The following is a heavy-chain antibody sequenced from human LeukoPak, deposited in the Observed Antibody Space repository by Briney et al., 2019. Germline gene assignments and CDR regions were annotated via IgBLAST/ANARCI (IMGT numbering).Heavy chain of an antibody. D-gene: IGHD1-26*01. CDR1: GYTFTGYY. Sequence: ASVKVSCKASGYTFTGYYMHWVRQAPGQGLEWMGWINPNSGGTNYAQKFQGRVTMTRDTSISTAYMELSRLRSDDTAVYYCARVRWELEAFDIWGQGTMVTVSS. V-gene: IGHV1-2*02. J-gene: IGHJ3*02. CDR2: INPNSGGT. CDR3: ARVRWELEAFDI.